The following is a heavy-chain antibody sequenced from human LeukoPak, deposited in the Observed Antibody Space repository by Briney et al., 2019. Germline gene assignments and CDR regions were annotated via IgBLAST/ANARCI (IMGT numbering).Heavy chain of an antibody. CDR3: ARRDCSSTSCYLDY. V-gene: IGHV4-34*01. Sequence: SETLSLTCAVYGGSFSGYYWSWIRQPPGKGLEWIGEINHSGSTNYNPSLKSRVTISVDTSKNQFSLKLSSVTAADTAVYYCARRDCSSTSCYLDYWGQGTLVTVSS. J-gene: IGHJ4*02. CDR2: INHSGST. CDR1: GGSFSGYY. D-gene: IGHD2-2*01.